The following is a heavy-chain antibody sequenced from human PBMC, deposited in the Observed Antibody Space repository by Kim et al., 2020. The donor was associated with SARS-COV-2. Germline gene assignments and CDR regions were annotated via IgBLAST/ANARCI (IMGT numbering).Heavy chain of an antibody. CDR1: GFTFSSYA. Sequence: GGSLRLSCTASGFTFSSYAMTWVRQAPGKGLEWVSGISDSGGRTYYADSAKGRFNISRDNSKNTLYLQISTLSAEDTALYYCAKAGQRLVWGYFDYWGQGTLVTGSA. D-gene: IGHD6-13*01. CDR3: AKAGQRLVWGYFDY. J-gene: IGHJ4*03. CDR2: ISDSGGRT. V-gene: IGHV3-23*01.